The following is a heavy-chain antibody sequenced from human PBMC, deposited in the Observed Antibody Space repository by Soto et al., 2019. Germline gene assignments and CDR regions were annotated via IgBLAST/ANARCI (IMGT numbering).Heavy chain of an antibody. Sequence: EVQLVESGGGVVQPGGSLRLSCAASGFTFSSYCMSWVRQAPGKGLEWVANIKQDGSEKYYVDSVKGRFTISRDNDKNSLYLQMNGLRAEDTGVYYCAREFFMTTETTDWFDPWGQGTLVTVSS. CDR2: IKQDGSEK. D-gene: IGHD4-17*01. CDR3: AREFFMTTETTDWFDP. CDR1: GFTFSSYC. V-gene: IGHV3-7*01. J-gene: IGHJ5*02.